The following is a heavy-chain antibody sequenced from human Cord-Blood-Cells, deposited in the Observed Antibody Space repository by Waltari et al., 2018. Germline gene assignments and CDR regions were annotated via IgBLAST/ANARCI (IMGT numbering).Heavy chain of an antibody. CDR1: GFTFSSYG. CDR3: AKAHDPIAARPLDY. CDR2: ISYDGSNK. J-gene: IGHJ4*02. D-gene: IGHD6-6*01. V-gene: IGHV3-30*18. Sequence: QVQLVESGGGVVQPGRSLRLSCAASGFTFSSYGMYWVRQAPGKGLEWVAVISYDGSNKYYADSVKGRFTISRDNSKNTLYLQMNSLRAEDTAVYYCAKAHDPIAARPLDYWGQGTLVTVSS.